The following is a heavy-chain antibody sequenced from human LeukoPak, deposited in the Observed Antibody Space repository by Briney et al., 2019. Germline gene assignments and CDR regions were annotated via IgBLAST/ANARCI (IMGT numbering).Heavy chain of an antibody. Sequence: GGSLRLSCAASGFTVSSNYMSWVRQAPGKGLEWVSVIYSGGSTYYADSVKGRFTISRDNSKNTLYLQMGSLRAEDMAVYYCARLGSVTPWYFDLWGRGTLVTVSS. CDR2: IYSGGST. J-gene: IGHJ2*01. CDR3: ARLGSVTPWYFDL. CDR1: GFTVSSNY. D-gene: IGHD3-16*01. V-gene: IGHV3-66*01.